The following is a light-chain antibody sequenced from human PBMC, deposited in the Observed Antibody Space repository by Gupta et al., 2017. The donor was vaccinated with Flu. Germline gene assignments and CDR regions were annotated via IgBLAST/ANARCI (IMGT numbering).Light chain of an antibody. CDR2: EDS. V-gene: IGLV3-21*02. CDR3: QVWDSTTNHV. Sequence: GGNNIGSKSVHWYQQKPGQAPVLVVYEDSDRPSGIPERFSGSNSGNTATLTISRVEAGDEADYYCQVWDSTTNHVFGTGTKVTV. J-gene: IGLJ1*01. CDR1: NIGSKS.